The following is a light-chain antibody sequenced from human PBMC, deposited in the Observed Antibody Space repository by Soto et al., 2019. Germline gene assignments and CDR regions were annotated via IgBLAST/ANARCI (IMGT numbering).Light chain of an antibody. CDR2: DVS. Sequence: QSALTQPASVSGSPGQSITISFTGNSSDVGGYNYVSWYQQHPGKSPKLMIYDVSNRPSGVSNPFSGSKSGNTASLTISGLQAEDEDDYYCSSYTSSSTLIYVFGTGTKLTVL. CDR3: SSYTSSSTLIYV. V-gene: IGLV2-14*01. CDR1: SSDVGGYNY. J-gene: IGLJ1*01.